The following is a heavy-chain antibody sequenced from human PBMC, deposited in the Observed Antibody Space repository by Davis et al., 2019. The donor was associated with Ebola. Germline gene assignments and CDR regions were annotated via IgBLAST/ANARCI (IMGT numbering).Heavy chain of an antibody. CDR1: GFTFDEYG. V-gene: IGHV3-30*18. Sequence: GESLKISCAASGFTFDEYGMGWVRQAPGKGLEWVALISYDGSNKDFADSVKGRFTISRDNSKNTLFLQMNSLRAEDTAVYYCAKGDNSGWYGVDYWGQGTLVTVSS. CDR2: ISYDGSNK. D-gene: IGHD6-19*01. J-gene: IGHJ4*02. CDR3: AKGDNSGWYGVDY.